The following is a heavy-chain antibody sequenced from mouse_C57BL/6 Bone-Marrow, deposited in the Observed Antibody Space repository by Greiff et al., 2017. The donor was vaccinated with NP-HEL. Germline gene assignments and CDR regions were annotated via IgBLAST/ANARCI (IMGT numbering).Heavy chain of an antibody. Sequence: EVQLQQSGPVLVKPGASVKMSCKASGYTFTDYYMNWVKQSHGKSLEWIGVINPYNGGTSYNQKFKGKATLTVAKSSSTAYMELNSLTSEDSAVYYCARWGIYYGSSYWYFDVWGTGTTVTVSS. CDR3: ARWGIYYGSSYWYFDV. CDR1: GYTFTDYY. V-gene: IGHV1-19*01. J-gene: IGHJ1*03. D-gene: IGHD1-1*01. CDR2: INPYNGGT.